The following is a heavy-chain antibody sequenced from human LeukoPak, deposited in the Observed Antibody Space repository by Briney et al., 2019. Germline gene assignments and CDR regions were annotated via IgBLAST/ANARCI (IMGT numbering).Heavy chain of an antibody. D-gene: IGHD5-18*01. V-gene: IGHV3-33*06. CDR3: VKEPAPYSLGDA. J-gene: IGHJ6*04. Sequence: QTGGSLRLSCAASGSTFSRYGMHWVRQAPGKGLEWVVVVWDNGINNYYTDSVKGRFTISRDNSKHTLSLHMNSLRAEDTAVYYCVKEPAPYSLGDAWGKGTTVTVSS. CDR2: VWDNGINN. CDR1: GSTFSRYG.